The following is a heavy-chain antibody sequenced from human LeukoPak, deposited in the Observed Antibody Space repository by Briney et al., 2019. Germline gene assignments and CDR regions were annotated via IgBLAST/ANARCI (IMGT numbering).Heavy chain of an antibody. CDR3: ARARFWGRPGIAVAGTKRGNFDY. Sequence: PSETLSLTCTVSGGSISTTSYFWSWIRQPPGKGLEWIGYIYYSGSTNYNPSLKSRVTISVDTSKNQFSLKLSSVTAADTAVYYCARARFWGRPGIAVAGTKRGNFDYWGQGTLVTVSS. V-gene: IGHV4-61*05. J-gene: IGHJ4*02. CDR2: IYYSGST. CDR1: GGSISTTSYF. D-gene: IGHD6-19*01.